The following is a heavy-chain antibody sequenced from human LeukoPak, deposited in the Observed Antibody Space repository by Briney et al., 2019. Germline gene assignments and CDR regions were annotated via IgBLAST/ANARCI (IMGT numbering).Heavy chain of an antibody. Sequence: ASVKVSCKASGYTFTGYYMHWMRQAPGQGLEWMGRINPNSGGTNYAQKFQGRVTTTRDTSISTAYMELSRLRSDDTAVYYCARGDYDYVWGSYRDDYWGQGTLVTVSS. D-gene: IGHD3-16*02. V-gene: IGHV1-2*06. J-gene: IGHJ4*02. CDR2: INPNSGGT. CDR3: ARGDYDYVWGSYRDDY. CDR1: GYTFTGYY.